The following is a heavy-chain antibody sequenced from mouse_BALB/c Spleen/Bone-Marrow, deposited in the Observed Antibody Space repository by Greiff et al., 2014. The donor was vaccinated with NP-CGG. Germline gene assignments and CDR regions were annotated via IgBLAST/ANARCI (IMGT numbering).Heavy chain of an antibody. CDR2: IAPGSGST. CDR1: GYTFTSYW. V-gene: IGHV1S41*01. Sequence: DLVKPGASVKLSCKASGYTFTSYWINWIKQRPGQGLEWIGRIAPGSGSTYYNEMFKGKATLTVDTSSSTAYILLSSLSSEDSAVYFCASYRYDVNYWGQGTTLTVSS. CDR3: ASYRYDVNY. D-gene: IGHD2-14*01. J-gene: IGHJ2*01.